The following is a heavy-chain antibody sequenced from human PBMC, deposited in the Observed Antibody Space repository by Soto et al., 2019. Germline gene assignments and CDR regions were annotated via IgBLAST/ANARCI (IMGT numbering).Heavy chain of an antibody. Sequence: QVQLVQSGAEVKKPGASVKVSCKPSGYIFTSYDINWVRQAPGQGLEWMGWISAYNGNTNYAQKFQDRVTMTTDTSTSTAYVELMSLRSDDTAIYYCASGWSPYSPFDFWGQGTLVTVSS. CDR2: ISAYNGNT. V-gene: IGHV1-18*01. J-gene: IGHJ4*02. D-gene: IGHD3-3*01. CDR1: GYIFTSYD. CDR3: ASGWSPYSPFDF.